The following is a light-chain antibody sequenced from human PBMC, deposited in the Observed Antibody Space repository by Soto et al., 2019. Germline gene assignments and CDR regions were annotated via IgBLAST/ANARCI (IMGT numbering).Light chain of an antibody. J-gene: IGLJ2*01. Sequence: QSVLTQPPSASAAPGQRVTISCSGTISNIGDNHVSWYQQVPGKAPKLLIYDNNKRPSGIPDRFSGSRSGTSATLAITRLQTGDEADYICGTWDTTMSGLLFGGGTKVTVL. CDR2: DNN. CDR1: ISNIGDNH. CDR3: GTWDTTMSGLL. V-gene: IGLV1-51*01.